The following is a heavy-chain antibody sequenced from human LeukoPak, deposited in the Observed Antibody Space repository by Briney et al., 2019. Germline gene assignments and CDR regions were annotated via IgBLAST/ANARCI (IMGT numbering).Heavy chain of an antibody. CDR2: INHSGST. D-gene: IGHD1-26*01. V-gene: IGHV4-34*01. CDR1: GGSFSGYY. CDR3: ARAHGVKRWGATMTNWFDP. J-gene: IGHJ5*02. Sequence: KSSETLSFTCAVYGGSFSGYYLSWIRQPPGKGLEWIGEINHSGSTNNNPSLKSRVTISLDTSKNQFSLKLSSVTAADTAVYYCARAHGVKRWGATMTNWFDPWGQGTLVTVSS.